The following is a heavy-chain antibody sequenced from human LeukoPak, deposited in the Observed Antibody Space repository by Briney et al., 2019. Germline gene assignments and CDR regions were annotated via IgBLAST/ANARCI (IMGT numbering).Heavy chain of an antibody. Sequence: SETLSLTCTVSGYSISSDCYWGWIRQPPGKGLEWIGSIYHSGSTYYNPSLKSRVTISVDTSKNQFSLKLRSVTAADTAMYYCARGKSRGSHIDYWGQGTLVTVSP. CDR1: GYSISSDCY. CDR2: IYHSGST. CDR3: ARGKSRGSHIDY. D-gene: IGHD1-26*01. J-gene: IGHJ4*02. V-gene: IGHV4-38-2*02.